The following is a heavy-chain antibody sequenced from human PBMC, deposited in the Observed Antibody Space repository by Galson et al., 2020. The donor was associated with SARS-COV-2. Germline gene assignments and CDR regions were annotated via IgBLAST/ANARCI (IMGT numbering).Heavy chain of an antibody. V-gene: IGHV3-33*03. J-gene: IGHJ5*02. CDR3: AKGYQSGYSYGFDP. D-gene: IGHD5-18*01. Sequence: GGSLRLSCAASGFNFNNYGMYWVRQAPGKGLEWVAVVWYDGNNRYYADSVKGRFTISRDNSKNTVYLQLNSLRAEDTAMYYCAKGYQSGYSYGFDPWGQGTLVTVSS. CDR1: GFNFNNYG. CDR2: VWYDGNNR.